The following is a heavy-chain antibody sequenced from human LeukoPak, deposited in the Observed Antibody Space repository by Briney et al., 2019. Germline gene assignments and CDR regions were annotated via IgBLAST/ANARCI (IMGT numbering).Heavy chain of an antibody. V-gene: IGHV3-48*03. J-gene: IGHJ6*02. D-gene: IGHD3-10*01. CDR1: VFTFSSYE. CDR2: ISSSGSTI. Sequence: GGSLRLSCAASVFTFSSYEMNWVRQAPGKGLEWVSYISSSGSTIYYADSVKGRFTISRDNAKNSLYLQMNSLRAEDTAVYCCARDLQLLWFGDSAYGMDVWGQGTTVTVSS. CDR3: ARDLQLLWFGDSAYGMDV.